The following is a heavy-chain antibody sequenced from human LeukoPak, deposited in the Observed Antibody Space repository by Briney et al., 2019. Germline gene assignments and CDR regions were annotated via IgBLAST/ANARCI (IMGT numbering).Heavy chain of an antibody. V-gene: IGHV3-21*01. CDR2: ISSSGSSI. D-gene: IGHD3-22*01. CDR3: ARLITDYGNFDY. J-gene: IGHJ4*02. Sequence: GGSLRLSCAASGFIFSMYSMNWVRQAPGKGLEWVSSISSSGSSIYYADSVKGRFTISRDNAKNSLYLQMNSLRAEDTAVYYCARLITDYGNFDYWGQGTLVTLSS. CDR1: GFIFSMYS.